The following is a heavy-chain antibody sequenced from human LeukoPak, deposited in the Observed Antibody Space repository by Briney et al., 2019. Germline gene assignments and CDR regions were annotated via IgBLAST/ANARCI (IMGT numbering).Heavy chain of an antibody. CDR2: IYPGDSDT. CDR3: ARLTQYCSSTGCYPGPFDY. J-gene: IGHJ4*02. D-gene: IGHD2-2*01. Sequence: GESLKIFCKDSGYSFTNYWIGWVRQMPGKGLEWMGIIYPGDSDTRYSPSFQGQVTISADKSISTAYLQWSSLKASDTAMCFCARLTQYCSSTGCYPGPFDYWGQGTLVTVSS. V-gene: IGHV5-51*01. CDR1: GYSFTNYW.